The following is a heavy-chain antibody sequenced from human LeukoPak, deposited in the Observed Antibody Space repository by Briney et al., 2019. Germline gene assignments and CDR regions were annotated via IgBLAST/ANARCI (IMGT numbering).Heavy chain of an antibody. J-gene: IGHJ3*02. CDR2: IRYDGITK. Sequence: PGGSLRLSCAASGFIFSDYGMHWVRQAPGKGLEWVTFIRYDGITKHHADSVKGRFTISRDNPKNTVYLQMNSLRAEDTAVYYCAKGSVSSSWYLGVAFDIWGQGTMVTVSS. CDR1: GFIFSDYG. D-gene: IGHD6-13*01. CDR3: AKGSVSSSWYLGVAFDI. V-gene: IGHV3-30*02.